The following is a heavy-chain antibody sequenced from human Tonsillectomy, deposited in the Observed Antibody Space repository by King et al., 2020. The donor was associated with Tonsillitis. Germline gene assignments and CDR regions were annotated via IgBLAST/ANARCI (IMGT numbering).Heavy chain of an antibody. CDR3: ASSTTSYWYFDL. J-gene: IGHJ2*01. V-gene: IGHV4-59*01. Sequence: VQLQESGPGLVKPSETLSLTCTVSGGSISNYYWSWIRQPPGKGLEWIGFIHYTGSTNYDPSLTRRVTISIDTSKNQFSLKLSSVTAAYTAIYYCASSTTSYWYFDLWGRGTLVTFSS. CDR1: GGSISNYY. D-gene: IGHD1-14*01. CDR2: IHYTGST.